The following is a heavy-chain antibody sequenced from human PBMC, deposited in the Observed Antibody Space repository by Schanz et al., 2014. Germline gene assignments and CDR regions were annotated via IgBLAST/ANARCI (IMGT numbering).Heavy chain of an antibody. J-gene: IGHJ2*01. CDR1: GGSIRSGTYY. V-gene: IGHV4-30-4*01. Sequence: QVQLQESGPGLVKPSQTLSLTCTVSGGSIRSGTYYWSWIRQPPGKGLEWIAEINHGGSTNYNPSLKSRVTISLATSKNQFSRTLPSLTAADTAVYYCARDTTWRLDLWGRGTLVTVSS. D-gene: IGHD1-1*01. CDR2: INHGGST. CDR3: ARDTTWRLDL.